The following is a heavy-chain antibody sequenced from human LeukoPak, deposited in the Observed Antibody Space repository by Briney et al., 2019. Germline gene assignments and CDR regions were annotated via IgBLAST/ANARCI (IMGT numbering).Heavy chain of an antibody. V-gene: IGHV4-59*12. CDR3: ARDRYYYDGRGYSLFDY. D-gene: IGHD3-22*01. J-gene: IGHJ4*02. Sequence: EPSETLCLTCTISGGSITSYYWSWIRQPPGKGLVWIGYIYYSGSTSYNTSLKSRITISVDTCKNQFSLKLSPVDGTATGGVYCARDRYYYDGRGYSLFDYWGQGHLVTVSS. CDR1: GGSITSYY. CDR2: IYYSGST.